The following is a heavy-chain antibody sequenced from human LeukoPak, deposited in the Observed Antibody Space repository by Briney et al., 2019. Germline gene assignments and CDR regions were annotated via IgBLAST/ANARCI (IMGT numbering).Heavy chain of an antibody. CDR3: ARPRGSSGSLYYFDY. CDR1: GYSFTSYW. CDR2: IYPGDSDA. Sequence: GESLKISCKGSGYSFTSYWIGWVRQMPGKGLEWMGIIYPGDSDATYSPSFQGQVTISADKSISTAYLQWSSLKASDTAMYYCARPRGSSGSLYYFDYWGQGTLVTVSS. J-gene: IGHJ4*02. V-gene: IGHV5-51*01. D-gene: IGHD3-22*01.